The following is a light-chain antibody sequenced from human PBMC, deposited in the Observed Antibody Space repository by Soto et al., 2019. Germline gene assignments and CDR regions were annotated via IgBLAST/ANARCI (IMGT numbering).Light chain of an antibody. Sequence: QSVLTQPASVSGSPGQAITISCSGSSSDVGAHNFVSWYQHHPVKAPKLIIYEVSNRPSGVSNRFSGSKSGNTASLTISGRQAEDEDDYYCNSYTSLNTYVFGSGTKVTVL. CDR3: NSYTSLNTYV. V-gene: IGLV2-14*01. J-gene: IGLJ1*01. CDR2: EVS. CDR1: SSDVGAHNF.